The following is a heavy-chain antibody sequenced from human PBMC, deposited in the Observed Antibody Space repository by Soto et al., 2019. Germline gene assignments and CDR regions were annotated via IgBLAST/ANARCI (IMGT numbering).Heavy chain of an antibody. J-gene: IGHJ4*02. V-gene: IGHV4-39*01. Sequence: PSETLSLTCTVSGGSISSSSYYWGWIRQPPGKGLEWIGSIYYSGSTYYNPSLKSRVTISVDTSKNQFSLKLSSVTAADTAVYYCARHPNSPSTFTIFGVVLQYYFDYWGQGTLVTVSS. CDR2: IYYSGST. D-gene: IGHD3-3*01. CDR3: ARHPNSPSTFTIFGVVLQYYFDY. CDR1: GGSISSSSYY.